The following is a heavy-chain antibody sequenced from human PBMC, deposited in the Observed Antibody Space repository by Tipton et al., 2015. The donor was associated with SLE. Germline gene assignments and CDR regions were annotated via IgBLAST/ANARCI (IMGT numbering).Heavy chain of an antibody. CDR3: ARGGLGFCTSGTCYDVTDI. V-gene: IGHV4-59*08. D-gene: IGHD2-2*01. CDR1: GGSISSYY. J-gene: IGHJ3*02. CDR2: IYYSGST. Sequence: LRLSCTVSGGSISSYYWSWIRQPPGRGLEWIGYIYYSGSTNYNPSLKSRVTISRDTSKNQFSVKLSSVTAADTAIYYCARGGLGFCTSGTCYDVTDIWGQGTMVTVSS.